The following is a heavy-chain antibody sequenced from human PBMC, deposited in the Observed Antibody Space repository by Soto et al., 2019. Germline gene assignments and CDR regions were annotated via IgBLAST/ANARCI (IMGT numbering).Heavy chain of an antibody. CDR3: ASNYLYYYGSGNTNYYGMDV. J-gene: IGHJ6*02. Sequence: QVQLVQSRAEVKKPGASVKVSCKASGYTFTSYGISWVRQAPGQGHEWLGWISAYNGNTNYAQKLQGRVTMTTDTSTSTAYMELRSLRSDDTAVYYCASNYLYYYGSGNTNYYGMDVWGQGTTVTVSS. CDR1: GYTFTSYG. V-gene: IGHV1-18*01. CDR2: ISAYNGNT. D-gene: IGHD3-10*01.